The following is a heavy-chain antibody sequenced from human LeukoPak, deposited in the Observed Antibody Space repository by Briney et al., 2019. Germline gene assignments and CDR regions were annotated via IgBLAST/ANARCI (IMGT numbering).Heavy chain of an antibody. J-gene: IGHJ4*02. CDR1: GFTVSSSY. V-gene: IGHV3-53*01. CDR3: ARGGASGWYDY. CDR2: LYSAGST. Sequence: PGGSLRLSCAASGFTVSSSYMTWVRQAPGKGLEWVSALYSAGSTYYADSVKGRFTISRDNSKNTLYLQMNSLRAEDTAVYYCARGGASGWYDYWGQGTLVTVSS. D-gene: IGHD6-19*01.